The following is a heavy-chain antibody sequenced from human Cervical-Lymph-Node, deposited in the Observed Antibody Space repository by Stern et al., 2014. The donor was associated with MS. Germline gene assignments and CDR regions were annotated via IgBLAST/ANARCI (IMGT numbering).Heavy chain of an antibody. Sequence: VQLVQSGGEVKKPGSSVTVSCNASGDTLSNFAISWVRQAPGQGLEWVGGILPTFGTTNSAHTLQGRFTITPEQSPATPYMDLSSLRSEDTAVYYCARDNDDHGMDVWGQGTTITVSS. CDR2: ILPTFGTT. D-gene: IGHD1-1*01. CDR3: ARDNDDHGMDV. V-gene: IGHV1-69*01. CDR1: GDTLSNFA. J-gene: IGHJ6*02.